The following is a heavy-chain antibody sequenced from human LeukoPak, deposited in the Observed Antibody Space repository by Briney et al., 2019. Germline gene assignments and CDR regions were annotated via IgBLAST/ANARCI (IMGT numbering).Heavy chain of an antibody. CDR2: INSDGSST. Sequence: PGGPLRLSCAASGFTFSSYWMHWVRQAPGKGLVWVSRINSDGSSTSYADSVKGRFTISRDNAKNTLYLQMNSLRAEDTAVYQCARVGTYYYYGMDVWGQGTTVTVSS. CDR1: GFTFSSYW. J-gene: IGHJ6*02. V-gene: IGHV3-74*01. D-gene: IGHD2-15*01. CDR3: ARVGTYYYYGMDV.